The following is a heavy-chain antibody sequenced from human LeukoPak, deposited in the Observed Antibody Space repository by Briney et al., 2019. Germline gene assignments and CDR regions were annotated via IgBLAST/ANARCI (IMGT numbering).Heavy chain of an antibody. CDR1: GFTFSSYW. Sequence: GGSLSLSCPASGFTFSSYWMHWVRQAPARGLAWVERINGFGCATNYAHSVKGRFTISRDNSKNTLFLQMYILRAEDTAIYYCAKAPAYTKYFDYWGQGTLLTVSS. J-gene: IGHJ4*02. V-gene: IGHV3-74*01. D-gene: IGHD1-1*01. CDR2: INGFGCAT. CDR3: AKAPAYTKYFDY.